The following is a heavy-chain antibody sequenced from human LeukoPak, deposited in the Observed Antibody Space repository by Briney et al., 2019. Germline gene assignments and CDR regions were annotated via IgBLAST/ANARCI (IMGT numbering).Heavy chain of an antibody. Sequence: PSETLSLTCTVSGGSISSSSYYWGWIRQPPGKGLEWIGSIYYSGSTYYNPPLKSRVTISVDTSKNQFSLKLSSVTAADTAVYYCARDRFQLREMDVWGKGTTVTVSS. V-gene: IGHV4-39*07. CDR3: ARDRFQLREMDV. CDR2: IYYSGST. CDR1: GGSISSSSYY. D-gene: IGHD2-2*01. J-gene: IGHJ6*04.